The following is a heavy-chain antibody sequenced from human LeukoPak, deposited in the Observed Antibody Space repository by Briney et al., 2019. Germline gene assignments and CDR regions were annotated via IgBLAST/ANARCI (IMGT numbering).Heavy chain of an antibody. CDR3: ARAQGGGWLLGYYFDY. CDR2: IYYSGST. CDR1: GCSLSGYY. D-gene: IGHD3-22*01. J-gene: IGHJ4*02. Sequence: SETLSLTCTVSGCSLSGYYWSWIRQPPGKGLEWIGYIYYSGSTNYNPSLKSRLPISVDTSKNQFSLKLRSVTAADTAVYYCARAQGGGWLLGYYFDYWGQGALVTVSS. V-gene: IGHV4-59*01.